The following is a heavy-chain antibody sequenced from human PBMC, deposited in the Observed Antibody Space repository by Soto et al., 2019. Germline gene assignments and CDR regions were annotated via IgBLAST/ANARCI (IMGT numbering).Heavy chain of an antibody. D-gene: IGHD3-3*01. CDR3: RTDYKRDDYWSSYSRPQRMDF. CDR1: EFTFSNHG. CDR2: IWFDGSQI. Sequence: GGSLRLSCAASEFTFSNHGMHWVRQAPGKGLEWVAVIWFDGSQIYYGDSVKGRFTISRDNSKNTLYLEMNSLRAEDTGVYYCRTDYKRDDYWSSYSRPQRMDFWGQGTKVTVSS. V-gene: IGHV3-33*01. J-gene: IGHJ6*02.